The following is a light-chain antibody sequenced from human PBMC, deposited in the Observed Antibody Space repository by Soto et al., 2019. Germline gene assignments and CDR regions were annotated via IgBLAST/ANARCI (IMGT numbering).Light chain of an antibody. CDR3: QQSSNIPWT. CDR2: SAS. Sequence: DIQMTQSPSSLSASVGDSVTITCRTSQYVDRYLSWYQQIPGRAPKLLIYSASSLVTGVPPRFRGSASWTEFTLSISSLQREDFATYFCQQSSNIPWTFGQGTKVEMK. J-gene: IGKJ1*01. V-gene: IGKV1-39*01. CDR1: QYVDRY.